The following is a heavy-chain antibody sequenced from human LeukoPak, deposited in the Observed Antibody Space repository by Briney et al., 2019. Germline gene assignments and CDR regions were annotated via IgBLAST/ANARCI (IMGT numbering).Heavy chain of an antibody. CDR3: AELGITMIGGV. V-gene: IGHV3-53*01. CDR1: GFTVSSNY. CDR2: IYSGGST. Sequence: GGSLRLSCAASGFTVSSNYMSWVRQAPGKGLEWVSTIYSGGSTYYADSVKGRFTISRDNAKNSLYLQMNSLRAEDTAVYYCAELGITMIGGVWGKGTTVTISS. J-gene: IGHJ6*04. D-gene: IGHD3-10*02.